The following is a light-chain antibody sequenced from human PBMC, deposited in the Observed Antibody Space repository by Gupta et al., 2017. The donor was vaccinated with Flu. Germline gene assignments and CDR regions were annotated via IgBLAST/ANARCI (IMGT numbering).Light chain of an antibody. CDR3: QVWDSISTYV. J-gene: IGLJ1*01. Sequence: PGQTAKITCGGNNIGSKSVQWYQQKPGQAPVLVVYDDRDRPSGVPDRFSGSNSGNTATLIISRVEAGDEADYYCQVWDSISTYVFGSGTEVTVL. CDR1: NIGSKS. V-gene: IGLV3-21*02. CDR2: DDR.